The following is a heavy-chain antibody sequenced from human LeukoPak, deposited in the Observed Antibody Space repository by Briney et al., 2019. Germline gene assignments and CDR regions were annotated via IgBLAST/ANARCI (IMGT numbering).Heavy chain of an antibody. V-gene: IGHV3-21*01. CDR3: ERCGYSSGREY. Sequence: GGPLRLSSAASGFTFSSYSMNWVRQAPGKVLELVSSITSNCSYIYYADSVKDRFTISRDNANNSLYLKMNSLRADDTAVYYCERCGYSSGREYWGQGTLVTVSS. CDR2: ITSNCSYI. J-gene: IGHJ4*02. D-gene: IGHD6-19*01. CDR1: GFTFSSYS.